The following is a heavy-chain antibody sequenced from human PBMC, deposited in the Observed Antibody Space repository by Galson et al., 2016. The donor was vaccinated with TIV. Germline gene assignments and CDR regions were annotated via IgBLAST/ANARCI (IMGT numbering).Heavy chain of an antibody. V-gene: IGHV3-74*01. CDR2: INTDGDAS. J-gene: IGHJ4*02. Sequence: SLRLSCAASGFTFSNHWMHWVRQSPGEGLIYVSRINTDGDASDYADSVKGRFTISRDNVKNIVFLQMTALRVEDTAVYYCARGNPGNPNFWGQGTLVTVSS. CDR3: ARGNPGNPNF. CDR1: GFTFSNHW. D-gene: IGHD4-23*01.